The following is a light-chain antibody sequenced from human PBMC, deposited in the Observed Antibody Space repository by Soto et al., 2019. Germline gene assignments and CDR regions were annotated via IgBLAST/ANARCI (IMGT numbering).Light chain of an antibody. V-gene: IGLV1-51*01. CDR2: DDD. Sequence: SVLTQPPSVSAAPGEKVTISCSGSTSNIGSHYVSWYQQFPRTAPKLLIYDDDRRPSGMPDRFSGSKSGTSATLGITGLQTGDEADYHCATWDSSLNVVLFGGGTKLTVL. J-gene: IGLJ2*01. CDR1: TSNIGSHY. CDR3: ATWDSSLNVVL.